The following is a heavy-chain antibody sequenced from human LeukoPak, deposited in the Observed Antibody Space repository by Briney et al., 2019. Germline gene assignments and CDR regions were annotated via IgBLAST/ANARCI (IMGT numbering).Heavy chain of an antibody. CDR1: GYSFSSYG. CDR2: INTYNGHT. D-gene: IGHD1-7*01. Sequence: GASVKVSCKASGYSFSSYGFSWVRQAPGQGLGLMGWINTYNGHTNYTQTLQGRVTMTTDTSTSTAYMELRNLRPDDTAVYFCARDPRITGTTAYYFDYWGQGTLVTVSS. J-gene: IGHJ4*02. V-gene: IGHV1-18*01. CDR3: ARDPRITGTTAYYFDY.